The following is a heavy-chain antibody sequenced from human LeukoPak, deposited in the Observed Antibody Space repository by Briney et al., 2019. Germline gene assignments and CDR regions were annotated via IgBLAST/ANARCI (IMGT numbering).Heavy chain of an antibody. V-gene: IGHV4-59*01. J-gene: IGHJ4*02. CDR1: GGSISRYY. D-gene: IGHD5-12*01. Sequence: PSETLSLTCTVSGGSISRYYWNWIRQPPGKGLEWIGYIYYSGSTNYNPSLKSRVTISVDTSKNQFSLKLSSVTAADTAVYYCARGSGYDFDYWGQGTLVTVSS. CDR2: IYYSGST. CDR3: ARGSGYDFDY.